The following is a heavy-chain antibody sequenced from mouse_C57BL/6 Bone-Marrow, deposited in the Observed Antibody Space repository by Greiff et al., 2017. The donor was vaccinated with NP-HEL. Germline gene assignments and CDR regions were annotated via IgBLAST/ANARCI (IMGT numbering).Heavy chain of an antibody. CDR3: ATPLYGSSYIYAMDY. Sequence: EVKLQESGGGLVKPGGSLKLSCAASGFTFSDYGMHWVRQAPEKGLEWVAYISSGSSTIYYADTVKGRFTISRDNAKNTLFLQMTSLRSEDTAMYYCATPLYGSSYIYAMDYWGQGTSVTVSS. CDR1: GFTFSDYG. D-gene: IGHD1-1*01. CDR2: ISSGSSTI. V-gene: IGHV5-17*01. J-gene: IGHJ4*01.